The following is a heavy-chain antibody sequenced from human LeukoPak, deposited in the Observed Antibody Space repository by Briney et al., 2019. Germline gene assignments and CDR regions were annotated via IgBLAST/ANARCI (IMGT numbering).Heavy chain of an antibody. CDR3: ARGWDTARVETDPRYYYGMDV. D-gene: IGHD5-18*01. V-gene: IGHV3-23*01. CDR1: GFTFSSYA. J-gene: IGHJ6*02. CDR2: ISGSGGST. Sequence: GGSLRLSCAASGFTFSSYAMSWVRQAPGKGLEWVSAISGSGGSTYYADSVKGRFTISRDNSKNTLYLQMNSLRAEDTAVYYCARGWDTARVETDPRYYYGMDVWGQGTTVTVSS.